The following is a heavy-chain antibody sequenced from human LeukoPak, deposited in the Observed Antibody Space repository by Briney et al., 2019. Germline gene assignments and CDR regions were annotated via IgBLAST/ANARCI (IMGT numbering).Heavy chain of an antibody. V-gene: IGHV3-33*01. CDR2: IWYDGSNK. J-gene: IGHJ5*02. D-gene: IGHD3-22*01. CDR3: ARVTYYYDSSGYYSGGWFDP. Sequence: GGSLRLSCAASGFTFSSYGMHWVRQAPGKGLEWVAVIWYDGSNKYYADSVKGRFTISRDNSKNTLYLQMNSLRAEDTAVYYCARVTYYYDSSGYYSGGWFDPWGQRTLVTVSS. CDR1: GFTFSSYG.